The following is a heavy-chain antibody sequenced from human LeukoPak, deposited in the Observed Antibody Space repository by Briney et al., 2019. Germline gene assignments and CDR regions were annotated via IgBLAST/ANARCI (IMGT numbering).Heavy chain of an antibody. CDR1: GFTFSSYS. CDR3: ARDSTSPTYAFYYMDV. V-gene: IGHV3-21*01. Sequence: PGGVLRLSCAASGFTFSSYSMNWVRQAPGKGLEWVSSISSSSSYIYYADSVKGRFTISRDNAKNSLYLQMNSLRAEDTAVYCCARDSTSPTYAFYYMDVWGKGTTVTISS. D-gene: IGHD2-2*01. J-gene: IGHJ6*03. CDR2: ISSSSSYI.